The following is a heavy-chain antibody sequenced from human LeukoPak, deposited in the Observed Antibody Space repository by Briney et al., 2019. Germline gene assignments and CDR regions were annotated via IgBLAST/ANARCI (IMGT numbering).Heavy chain of an antibody. V-gene: IGHV3-15*01. CDR2: IKSKTDGGTT. Sequence: GGSLRLSCAASGFTFSNAWMSWVRQAPGKGLEWVGRIKSKTDGGTTDYAAPVKGRFTISRDDSKNTLYLQMNSLKTEDTAAYYCTTEGVIAAATYGMDVWGQGTTVTVSS. CDR1: GFTFSNAW. J-gene: IGHJ6*02. D-gene: IGHD6-13*01. CDR3: TTEGVIAAATYGMDV.